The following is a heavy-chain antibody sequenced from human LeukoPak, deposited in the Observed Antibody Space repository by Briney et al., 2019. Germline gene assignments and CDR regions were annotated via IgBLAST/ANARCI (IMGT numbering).Heavy chain of an antibody. Sequence: ASVKVSCKASGYTFTSYGISWVRQAPGQGLEWMGWISAYNGNTNYAQKLQGRVTMTTDTSTSTAYMELRSLRSDDTAVYYCARGREYSRSSDSFYFDYWGQGTLVTVSS. CDR3: ARGREYSRSSDSFYFDY. D-gene: IGHD6-6*01. CDR1: GYTFTSYG. J-gene: IGHJ4*02. V-gene: IGHV1-18*01. CDR2: ISAYNGNT.